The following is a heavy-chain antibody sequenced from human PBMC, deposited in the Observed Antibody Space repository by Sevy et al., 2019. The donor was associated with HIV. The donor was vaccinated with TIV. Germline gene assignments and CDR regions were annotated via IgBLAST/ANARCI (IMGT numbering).Heavy chain of an antibody. CDR3: ARDNLEYIVADY. D-gene: IGHD2-15*01. Sequence: ASVTVSCKASGYTFTSYGISWVRQAPGQGLEWMGWISAYNGNTNYAQKLQGRVTMTTDTSTSTAYMELRSLRSDDTAVYYCARDNLEYIVADYWGQGTLVTVSS. V-gene: IGHV1-18*01. CDR2: ISAYNGNT. CDR1: GYTFTSYG. J-gene: IGHJ4*02.